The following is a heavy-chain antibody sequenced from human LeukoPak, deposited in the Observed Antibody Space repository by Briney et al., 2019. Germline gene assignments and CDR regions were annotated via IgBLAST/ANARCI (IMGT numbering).Heavy chain of an antibody. Sequence: GGSLRLSCAASGFTFSSYWMSWVRQAPGKGLEWVANIKQDGSEKYYVDSVKGRFTISRDNAKNSLYLLMNSLRAEDTAVYYCARDWYDNSDAFDIWGQGTMVTVSS. V-gene: IGHV3-7*01. J-gene: IGHJ3*02. CDR3: ARDWYDNSDAFDI. CDR1: GFTFSSYW. CDR2: IKQDGSEK. D-gene: IGHD3-9*01.